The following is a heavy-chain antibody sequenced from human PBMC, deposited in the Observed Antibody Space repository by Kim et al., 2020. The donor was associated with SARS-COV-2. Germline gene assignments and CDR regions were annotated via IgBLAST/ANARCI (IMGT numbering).Heavy chain of an antibody. CDR2: IYYNGNT. J-gene: IGHJ5*02. D-gene: IGHD1-26*01. V-gene: IGHV4-39*01. CDR1: GGSISSDTDY. CDR3: ARQWEIMLLRWFDP. Sequence: SETLSLTCTVSGGSISSDTDYWGWIRQPPGKGLEWFGSIYYNGNTYYNPSLERRVTISADTSKTQFSLKMSSVTAADTAIYFCARQWEIMLLRWFDPWGQGTLVTVSS.